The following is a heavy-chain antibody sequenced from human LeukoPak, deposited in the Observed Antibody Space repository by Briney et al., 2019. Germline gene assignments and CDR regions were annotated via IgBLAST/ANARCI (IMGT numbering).Heavy chain of an antibody. Sequence: PSETLSLTCTVSGGSISSDYWSWIRQPPGEGLEWIAYMYHSGSANYNPSLKSRVTISVDTSKNQFSLKLSSLTAADTAVYYCASSSYYDILTGYFPYYFDYWGQGTLVTVSS. D-gene: IGHD3-9*01. J-gene: IGHJ4*02. V-gene: IGHV4-59*01. CDR3: ASSSYYDILTGYFPYYFDY. CDR1: GGSISSDY. CDR2: MYHSGSA.